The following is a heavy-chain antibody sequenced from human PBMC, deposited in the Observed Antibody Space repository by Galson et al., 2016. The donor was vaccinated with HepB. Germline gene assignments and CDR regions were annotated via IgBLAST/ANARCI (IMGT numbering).Heavy chain of an antibody. J-gene: IGHJ6*02. CDR3: VRSPSSGTYFSNKYSGLDV. Sequence: SLRLSCAASGFTFDDYAMTWVRQSPGKGLEWISGIKGSGDYKGYADSVKGRFTISRDDAKNSLYLQMNTLRAEDTALYYCVRSPSSGTYFSNKYSGLDVWGQGTTVTVSS. V-gene: IGHV3-20*04. CDR1: GFTFDDYA. CDR2: IKGSGDYK. D-gene: IGHD3-10*01.